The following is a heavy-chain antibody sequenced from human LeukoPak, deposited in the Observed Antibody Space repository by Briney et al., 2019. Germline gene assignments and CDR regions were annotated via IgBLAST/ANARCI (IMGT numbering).Heavy chain of an antibody. J-gene: IGHJ4*02. D-gene: IGHD2-15*01. CDR3: ATTQTFDY. CDR2: IKQDGSEK. V-gene: IGHV3-7*03. CDR1: GFTLSNYW. Sequence: PGGSLRLSCSASGFTLSNYWMSWVRQAPGKGLEWVANIKQDGSEKYYVDSVKGRFSISRDNAKSSLDLQMNNLRAEDTAVYYCATTQTFDYWGQGTLVTVSS.